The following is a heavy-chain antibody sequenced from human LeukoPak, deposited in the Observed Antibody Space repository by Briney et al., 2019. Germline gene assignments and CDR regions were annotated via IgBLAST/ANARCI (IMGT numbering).Heavy chain of an antibody. CDR3: ARFTPQGYGWGGYNRFDP. CDR1: GGSISSGTHY. J-gene: IGHJ5*02. CDR2: IYTSGIT. Sequence: SQTLSLTCTVSGGSISSGTHYWTWIRQPAGKGLEWIGRIYTSGITKYNPSLKSRVTISIDTSKNQFSLNLTSVTAADTAVYYCARFTPQGYGWGGYNRFDPWGQGTLVTVSS. D-gene: IGHD3-16*01. V-gene: IGHV4-61*02.